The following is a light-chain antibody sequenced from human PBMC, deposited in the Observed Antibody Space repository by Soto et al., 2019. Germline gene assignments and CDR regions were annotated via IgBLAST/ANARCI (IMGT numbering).Light chain of an antibody. V-gene: IGKV3-11*01. CDR1: QSVHSN. Sequence: EIVMTQSPATLSLSPGETATLSCRASQSVHSNLAWFQQHPGQAPRLLIYGASNRPTDIPDRFSGSGSGTDFSLTISSLEPEDFASYYCQQRSDWPLTFGGGTKVDIK. CDR3: QQRSDWPLT. J-gene: IGKJ4*01. CDR2: GAS.